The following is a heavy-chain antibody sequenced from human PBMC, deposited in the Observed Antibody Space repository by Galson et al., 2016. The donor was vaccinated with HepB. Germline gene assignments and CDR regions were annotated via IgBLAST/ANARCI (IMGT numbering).Heavy chain of an antibody. CDR1: GGSISSYY. J-gene: IGHJ6*02. D-gene: IGHD5-18*01. V-gene: IGHV4-59*01. CDR2: IYYSGST. CDR3: ARGSALDTRAYTPSDSYYGLDV. Sequence: SETLSLTCIVSGGSISSYYWNWIRQSPGKGLQWIGYIYYSGSTNYNPSLKSRVSMSVDTSKNQFSLNLKSVTAADTAVYYCARGSALDTRAYTPSDSYYGLDVWGRGTTVTVSS.